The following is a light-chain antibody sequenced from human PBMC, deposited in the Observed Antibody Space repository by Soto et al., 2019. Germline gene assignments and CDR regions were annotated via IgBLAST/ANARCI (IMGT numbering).Light chain of an antibody. CDR3: TSSTTDSLYV. CDR1: SSDVGGSNY. Sequence: QSALTQAASVSGSPGQSITISCTGTSSDVGGSNYVSWYQQFPGKVPKLLISNVSHRPSGVSSRFSGSKSGNTASLTISGRQAEDEADYFCTSSTTDSLYVFGTGTKLTVL. J-gene: IGLJ1*01. CDR2: NVS. V-gene: IGLV2-14*01.